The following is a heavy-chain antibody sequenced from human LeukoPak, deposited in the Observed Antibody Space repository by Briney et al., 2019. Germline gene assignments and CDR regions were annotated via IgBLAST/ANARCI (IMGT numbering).Heavy chain of an antibody. CDR3: ARGLQYQLLKALGYYYMDV. Sequence: ASVKLSFKASVGTFSSHAIAWVRQAPGQGPEWMGGIIPISGTANDAQKFQGRVTITTDESTSTAYMELSSLTSDDTAVYYCARGLQYQLLKALGYYYMDVWGEGTTVTVSS. CDR2: IIPISGTA. V-gene: IGHV1-69*05. D-gene: IGHD2-2*01. J-gene: IGHJ6*03. CDR1: VGTFSSHA.